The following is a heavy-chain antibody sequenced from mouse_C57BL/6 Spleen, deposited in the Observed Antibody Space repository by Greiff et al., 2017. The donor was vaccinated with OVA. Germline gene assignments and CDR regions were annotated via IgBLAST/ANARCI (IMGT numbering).Heavy chain of an antibody. J-gene: IGHJ3*01. D-gene: IGHD2-3*01. CDR2: INPNNGGT. V-gene: IGHV1-18*01. CDR3: ARRWLEGQFAY. CDR1: GYTFTDYN. Sequence: EVQLQQPGPELVKPGASVKIPCKASGYTFTDYNMDWVKQSHGKSLEWIGDINPNNGGTIYNQKFKGKATLTVDKSSSTASMELRSLTSEDTAVYYCARRWLEGQFAYWGQGTLVTVSA.